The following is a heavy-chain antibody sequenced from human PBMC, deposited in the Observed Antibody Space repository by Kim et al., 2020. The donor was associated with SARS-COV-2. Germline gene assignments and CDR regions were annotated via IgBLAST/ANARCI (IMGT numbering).Heavy chain of an antibody. J-gene: IGHJ5*02. V-gene: IGHV4-59*01. CDR2: IYYSGST. Sequence: SETLSLTCTVSGGSISNYYWSWIRHPPGKGLEWIGYIYYSGSTNYNPSLKSRVTISVDTSKNQFSLKLSSVTAADTAVYYCARDSSMAGYPHFDPWGQGTLVTVSS. CDR3: ARDSSMAGYPHFDP. D-gene: IGHD6-19*01. CDR1: GGSISNYY.